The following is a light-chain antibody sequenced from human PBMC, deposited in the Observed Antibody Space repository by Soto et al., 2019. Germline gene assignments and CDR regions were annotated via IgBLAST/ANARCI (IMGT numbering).Light chain of an antibody. CDR3: QHRINWPEFT. J-gene: IGKJ3*01. CDR2: DAS. Sequence: EIVLSQSPATLSMSPGEAATLSCTASQTIGSSLAWYQQKLGQGPRLLIYDASSRATGIPARFSGSGSGTHFTLTISSLEPEDFAVYYCQHRINWPEFTFGPGTKVDVK. V-gene: IGKV3-11*01. CDR1: QTIGSS.